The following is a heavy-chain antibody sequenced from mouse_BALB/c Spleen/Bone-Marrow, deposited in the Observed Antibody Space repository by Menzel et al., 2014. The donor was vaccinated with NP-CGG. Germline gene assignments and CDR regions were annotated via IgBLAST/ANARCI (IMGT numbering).Heavy chain of an antibody. CDR3: ARQEFAIYWYFDV. Sequence: VQLQQSGAELVKPGASVKLSCSVSGFNIKDTYMHWVKQRPEQGLEWIGRIGPANGNTKYDPKFQDKATITADTSSNTVDLQLSSLTFEDTAVYYCARQEFAIYWYFDVWGAGTTVTVSS. CDR1: GFNIKDTY. D-gene: IGHD1-3*01. CDR2: IGPANGNT. V-gene: IGHV14-3*02. J-gene: IGHJ1*01.